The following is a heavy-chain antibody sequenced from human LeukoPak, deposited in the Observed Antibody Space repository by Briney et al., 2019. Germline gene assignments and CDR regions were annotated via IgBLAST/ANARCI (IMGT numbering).Heavy chain of an antibody. D-gene: IGHD3-16*01. CDR3: ATERLGLYYFDY. CDR1: GGSISSYY. CDR2: IYYSGST. V-gene: IGHV4-59*01. J-gene: IGHJ4*02. Sequence: SETLSLTCTVSGGSISSYYWSWIRQPPGKGLEWIGNIYYSGSTNYNPSLKSRVTISVDTSKNQFSLKLSSVTAADTAVYYCATERLGLYYFDYWGQGTLVTVSS.